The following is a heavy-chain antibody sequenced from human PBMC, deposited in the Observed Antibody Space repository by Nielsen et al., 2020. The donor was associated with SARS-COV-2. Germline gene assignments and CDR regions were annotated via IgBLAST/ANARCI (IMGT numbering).Heavy chain of an antibody. V-gene: IGHV1-18*01. D-gene: IGHD6-13*01. J-gene: IGHJ5*02. CDR3: ARSSSSWPYFYNWFDP. CDR1: GGTFSSYA. Sequence: ASVKVSCKASGGTFSSYAISWVRQAPGQGLEWMGWISAYNGNTNYAQKLQGRVTMTTDTSTSTAYMELRSLRSDDTAVYYCARSSSSWPYFYNWFDPWGQGTLVTVSS. CDR2: ISAYNGNT.